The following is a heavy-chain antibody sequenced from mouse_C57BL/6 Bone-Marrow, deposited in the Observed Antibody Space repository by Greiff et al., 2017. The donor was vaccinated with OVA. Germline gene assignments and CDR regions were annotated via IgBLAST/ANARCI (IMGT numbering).Heavy chain of an antibody. CDR1: GYTFTSYW. J-gene: IGHJ1*03. CDR3: ARGRDWYFDV. CDR2: IDPSDSYT. V-gene: IGHV1-50*01. Sequence: QVQLQQPGAELVKPGASVKLSCKASGYTFTSYWMQWVKQRPGQGLEWIGEIDPSDSYTNYNQKFKGKATLTVDKSSSTAYMQLSSLTSEDSAVYYCARGRDWYFDVWGTGTTVTVSS.